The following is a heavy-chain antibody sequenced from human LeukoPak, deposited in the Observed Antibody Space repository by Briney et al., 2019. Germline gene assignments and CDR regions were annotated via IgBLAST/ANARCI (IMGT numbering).Heavy chain of an antibody. D-gene: IGHD6-6*01. CDR3: AGRGYSSSSGGDY. V-gene: IGHV3-21*01. Sequence: GGSLRLSCAASGFTFSSYAMHWVRQAPGKGLEWVSSISSSSTYIYYADSVEGRFTISRDNAKNSLYLQMNSLRAEDTAVYYCAGRGYSSSSGGDYWGQGTLVTVSS. CDR2: ISSSSTYI. CDR1: GFTFSSYA. J-gene: IGHJ4*02.